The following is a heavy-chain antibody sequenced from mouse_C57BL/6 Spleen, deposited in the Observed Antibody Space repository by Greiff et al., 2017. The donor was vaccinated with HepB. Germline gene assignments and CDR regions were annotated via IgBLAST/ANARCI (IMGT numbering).Heavy chain of an antibody. D-gene: IGHD2-1*01. CDR3: ARSGNYVWFAY. V-gene: IGHV1-22*01. J-gene: IGHJ3*01. CDR2: INPNNGGT. Sequence: EVKLQESGPELVKPGASVKMSCKASGYTFTDYNMHWVKQSHGKSLEWIGYINPNNGGTSYNQKFKGKATLTVNKSSSTAYMELRSLTSEDSAVYYCARSGNYVWFAYWGQGTLVTVSA. CDR1: GYTFTDYN.